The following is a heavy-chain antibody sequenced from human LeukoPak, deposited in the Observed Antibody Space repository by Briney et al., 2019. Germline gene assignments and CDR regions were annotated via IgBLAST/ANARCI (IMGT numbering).Heavy chain of an antibody. V-gene: IGHV1-69*05. CDR3: ARGSSTSCYNCAYYMDV. Sequence: VKLSCKASGATFSSSTISCVRQGPGQGLEWMGGVITIFGTADNAQRSQVRGQITTAASTTTTTTELSCRRSEDTAVYYCARGSSTSCYNCAYYMDVWGKGTTVTVSS. J-gene: IGHJ6*03. CDR1: GATFSSST. D-gene: IGHD2-2*02. CDR2: VITIFGTA.